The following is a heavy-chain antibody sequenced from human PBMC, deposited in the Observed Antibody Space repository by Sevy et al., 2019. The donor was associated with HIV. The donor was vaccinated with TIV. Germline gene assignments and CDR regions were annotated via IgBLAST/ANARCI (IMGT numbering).Heavy chain of an antibody. CDR3: ARGNMITFGRVIATFDA. D-gene: IGHD3-16*02. CDR1: GYTFTGHY. V-gene: IGHV1-2*02. Sequence: ASVKVSCKASGYTFTGHYIHWVRQAPGQGLEWMGLINPNSGATKYAQKFQGRVTMTRETSISAAYMDLSGLRSDDTAVYYCARGNMITFGRVIATFDAWGREPRSPSPQ. CDR2: INPNSGAT. J-gene: IGHJ4*02.